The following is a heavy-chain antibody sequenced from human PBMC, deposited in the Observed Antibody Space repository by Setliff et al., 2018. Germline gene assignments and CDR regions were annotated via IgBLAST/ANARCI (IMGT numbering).Heavy chain of an antibody. CDR1: GYIFTDYY. CDR3: ARVAIMGPPS. V-gene: IGHV1-2*02. CDR2: INPNTGGT. Sequence: SVKVSCKASGYIFTDYYIHWVRQAPGQGPEWMGWINPNTGGTNYAQKFQGRVTMTRDTSITTAYMELSSLRSDDTAVYYCARVAIMGPPSWGQGTLVTVS. D-gene: IGHD3-16*01. J-gene: IGHJ5*02.